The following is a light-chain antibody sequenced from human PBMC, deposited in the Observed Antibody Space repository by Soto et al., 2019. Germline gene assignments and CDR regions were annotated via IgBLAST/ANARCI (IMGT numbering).Light chain of an antibody. J-gene: IGLJ2*01. CDR1: SSDIGGYSY. Sequence: QSALTQPASVSGSPGQSITISCTGTSSDIGGYSYVSWYQQHPGKAPKLMIYDVSNRPSGVSNRFSGSKSGNTASPTISGLQAEDEADYYCNSYRSSNTVVFGGGTKLTVL. V-gene: IGLV2-14*03. CDR3: NSYRSSNTVV. CDR2: DVS.